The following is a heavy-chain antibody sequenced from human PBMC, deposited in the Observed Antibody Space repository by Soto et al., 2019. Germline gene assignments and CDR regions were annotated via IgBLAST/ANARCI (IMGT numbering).Heavy chain of an antibody. CDR3: ARDGVCTRTTCLVGNWFDP. D-gene: IGHD3-9*01. CDR2: INHGGST. Sequence: QEQLQQWGAGLLKPSETLSLTCVVYGGSFCGYYWSWIRQSPWKWLAGIGGINHGGSTTYNPSLQCRVTISVDTSKIQFSLTLPSVTAADTANYYCARDGVCTRTTCLVGNWFDPWGQGTLGTVSS. J-gene: IGHJ5*02. CDR1: GGSFCGYY. V-gene: IGHV4-34*01.